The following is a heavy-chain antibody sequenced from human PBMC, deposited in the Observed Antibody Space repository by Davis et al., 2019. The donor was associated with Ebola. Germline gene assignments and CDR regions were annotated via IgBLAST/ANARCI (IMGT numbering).Heavy chain of an antibody. CDR3: ARDRFLVLVPAAHAYYYYGMDV. J-gene: IGHJ6*02. Sequence: GESLKISCAASGFTFSSYSMNWVRQAPGKGLEWVSSISSSSSYIYYADSVKGRFTISRDNAKNSLYLQMNSLRAEDTAVYYCARDRFLVLVPAAHAYYYYGMDVWGQGTTVTVSS. CDR2: ISSSSSYI. D-gene: IGHD2-2*01. V-gene: IGHV3-21*01. CDR1: GFTFSSYS.